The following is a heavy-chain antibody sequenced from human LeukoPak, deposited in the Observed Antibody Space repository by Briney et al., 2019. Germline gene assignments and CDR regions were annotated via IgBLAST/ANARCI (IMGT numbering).Heavy chain of an antibody. CDR1: GFTFSSYS. CDR2: ISSSSSYI. Sequence: GGSLRLSCAASGFTFSSYSMNWVRQAPGKGLEWVSSISSSSSYIYYADSVKGRFTISRDNAKNSLYLQMNSLRAEDTALYYSARDRSSGYDSSFDYWGQGTLVTVSS. CDR3: ARDRSSGYDSSFDY. J-gene: IGHJ4*02. D-gene: IGHD5-12*01. V-gene: IGHV3-21*01.